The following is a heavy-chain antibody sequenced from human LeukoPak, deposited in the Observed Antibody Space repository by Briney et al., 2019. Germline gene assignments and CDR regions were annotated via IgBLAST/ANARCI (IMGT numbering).Heavy chain of an antibody. CDR1: GFTFSSYG. CDR3: AKDRYYDILTGYIDY. CDR2: IRYDGSNK. V-gene: IGHV3-30*02. J-gene: IGHJ4*02. Sequence: GESLRLSCAASGFTFSSYGMHWVRQAPGKGLEWVAFIRYDGSNKYYADSVKGRFTISRDNSKNTLYLQMNSLRAEDTAVYYCAKDRYYDILTGYIDYWGQGTLVTVSS. D-gene: IGHD3-9*01.